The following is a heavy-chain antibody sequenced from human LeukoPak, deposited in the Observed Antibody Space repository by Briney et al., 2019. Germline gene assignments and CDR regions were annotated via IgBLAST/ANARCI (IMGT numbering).Heavy chain of an antibody. J-gene: IGHJ3*02. D-gene: IGHD6-19*01. CDR1: GDSINGYF. V-gene: IGHV4-59*01. CDR2: IHYSGAT. Sequence: SETLSLTCTVSGDSINGYFWSWIRQPPEKGLEWIGYIHYSGATNYNPSLKGRGTISVDTSKNQFSLKLNSVTAADTAVYYCASDSRNGWYEPFDIWGQGTMVTVSP. CDR3: ASDSRNGWYEPFDI.